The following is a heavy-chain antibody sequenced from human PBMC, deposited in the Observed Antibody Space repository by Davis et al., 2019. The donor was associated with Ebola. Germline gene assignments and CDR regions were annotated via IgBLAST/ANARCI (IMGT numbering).Heavy chain of an antibody. J-gene: IGHJ6*04. CDR1: GFTFDDYA. Sequence: LSLTCAASGFTFDDYAMHWVRQAPGKGLEWVSGISWNSGSIGYADSVKGRFTISRDNAKNSLYLQMNSLRAEDTALYYCAKDSSSSSHYYYGMDVWGKGTTVTVSS. V-gene: IGHV3-9*01. CDR2: ISWNSGSI. D-gene: IGHD6-6*01. CDR3: AKDSSSSSHYYYGMDV.